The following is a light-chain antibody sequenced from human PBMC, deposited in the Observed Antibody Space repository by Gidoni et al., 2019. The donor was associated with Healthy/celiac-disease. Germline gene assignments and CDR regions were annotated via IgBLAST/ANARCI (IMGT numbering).Light chain of an antibody. Sequence: DIQMTPTPSSLSASVGDRVTITCQASQDISNYLTWYQQKPGKAPKLLIYYASNLETGVPSRFSGSGSGTDFTFTISSLQPEDIATYYCQQYDNLPYTFGQGTKLEIK. CDR2: YAS. CDR1: QDISNY. V-gene: IGKV1-33*01. J-gene: IGKJ2*01. CDR3: QQYDNLPYT.